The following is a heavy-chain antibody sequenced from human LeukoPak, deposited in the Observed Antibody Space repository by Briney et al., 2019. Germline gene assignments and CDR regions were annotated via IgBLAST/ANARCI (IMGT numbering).Heavy chain of an antibody. D-gene: IGHD6-13*01. V-gene: IGHV1-8*01. J-gene: IGHJ3*02. CDR2: MNPNSGNT. CDR3: ARVPAQYSSSWYWAFDI. Sequence: GASVKVSCKASGYTFTSYDINWVRQATGQGLEWMGWMNPNSGNTGYAQKFQGRVTITTDESTSTAYMELSSLRSEDTAVYYCARVPAQYSSSWYWAFDIWGQGTMVTVSS. CDR1: GYTFTSYD.